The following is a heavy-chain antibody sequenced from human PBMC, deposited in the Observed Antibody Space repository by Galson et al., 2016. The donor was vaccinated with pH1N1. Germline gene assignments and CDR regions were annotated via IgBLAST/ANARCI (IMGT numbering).Heavy chain of an antibody. CDR1: GFAFNNYA. CDR2: ISYEGSDK. D-gene: IGHD5-24*01. CDR3: AREGKRWLQFEALDL. Sequence: SLRLSCAASGFAFNNYAVHWVRQAPGKGLEWVVIISYEGSDKYYADSVKGRFTISRDNSKNTLYLQMNSLRAGDTAIYYCAREGKRWLQFEALDLWGQGTMVTVSS. J-gene: IGHJ3*01. V-gene: IGHV3-30*04.